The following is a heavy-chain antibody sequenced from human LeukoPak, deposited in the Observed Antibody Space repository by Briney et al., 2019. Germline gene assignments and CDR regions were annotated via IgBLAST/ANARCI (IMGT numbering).Heavy chain of an antibody. V-gene: IGHV4-4*09. D-gene: IGHD4-23*01. CDR2: IHTSGST. CDR1: DGSISNSF. J-gene: IGHJ4*02. CDR3: ANSYDGKIVPFDN. Sequence: PSETLSLTCTVPDGSISNSFWNWVRQPPGKGLEWIAYIHTSGSTNYNPAFKSRVTLSVDTSKSQFSLRLNSVTASGTAVYYCANSYDGKIVPFDNWGQGTLVTVSS.